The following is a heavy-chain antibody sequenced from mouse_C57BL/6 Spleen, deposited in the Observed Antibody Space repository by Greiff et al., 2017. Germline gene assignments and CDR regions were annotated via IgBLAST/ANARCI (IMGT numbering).Heavy chain of an antibody. CDR1: GYTFTSYW. J-gene: IGHJ3*01. D-gene: IGHD2-5*01. Sequence: QVQLQQPGAELVMPGASVKLSCKASGYTFTSYWMHWVKQRPGQGLEWIGEIDPSDSYTNYNQKFKGKSTLTVDKSSSTAYMQLSSLTSEDSAVYYCASGDYSNYAWFAYWGQGTLVTVSA. V-gene: IGHV1-69*01. CDR3: ASGDYSNYAWFAY. CDR2: IDPSDSYT.